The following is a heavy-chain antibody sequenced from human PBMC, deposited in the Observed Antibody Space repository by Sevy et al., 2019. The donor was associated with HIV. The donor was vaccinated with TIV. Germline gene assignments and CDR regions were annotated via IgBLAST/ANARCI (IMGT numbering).Heavy chain of an antibody. Sequence: TLSLTCTVSGGSISSYYWSWIRQPPGKGLEWIGYIYYSGSTNYNPSLKSRVTISVDTSKNQFSLKLSSVTAADTAVYYCARQAAGVVVPAAIPVADYYYYYMDVWGKGTTVTVSS. CDR1: GGSISSYY. CDR2: IYYSGST. CDR3: ARQAAGVVVPAAIPVADYYYYYMDV. V-gene: IGHV4-59*08. D-gene: IGHD2-2*02. J-gene: IGHJ6*03.